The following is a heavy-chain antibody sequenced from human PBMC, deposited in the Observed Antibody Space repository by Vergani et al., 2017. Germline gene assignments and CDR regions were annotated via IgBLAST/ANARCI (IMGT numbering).Heavy chain of an antibody. D-gene: IGHD5-18*01. CDR2: INPSGGST. V-gene: IGHV1-46*01. CDR3: AREAVDTAMTAPWLDY. CDR1: GYTFTSYY. Sequence: QVQLVQSGAEVKKPGASVKVSCKASGYTFTSYYMHWVRQAPGQGLEWMGIINPSGGSTSYAQKFQGRVTMTRDTSTSTVYMELSSLRSEDTAVYYCAREAVDTAMTAPWLDYWGQVTLVTVSS. J-gene: IGHJ4*02.